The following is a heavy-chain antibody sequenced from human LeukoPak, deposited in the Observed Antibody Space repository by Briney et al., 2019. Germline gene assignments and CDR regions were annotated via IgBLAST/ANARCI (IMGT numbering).Heavy chain of an antibody. CDR3: ASRRDGYVNPFDS. J-gene: IGHJ5*01. CDR2: INHSGST. V-gene: IGHV4-34*01. D-gene: IGHD5-24*01. CDR1: GGPFSGHY. Sequence: SETLSLTCAVYGGPFSGHYWSWIRQPPGRGLEWIGEINHSGSTYYNPPLERRLTISVDTSKNQFSLKLTSVTAADTAVYFCASRRDGYVNPFDSWGRGTLVTVSS.